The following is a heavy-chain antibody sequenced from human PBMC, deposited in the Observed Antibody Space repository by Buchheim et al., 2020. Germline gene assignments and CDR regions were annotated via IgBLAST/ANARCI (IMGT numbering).Heavy chain of an antibody. CDR2: ISYDGSNK. J-gene: IGHJ5*02. Sequence: QVQLVESGGGVVQPGRSLRLSCAASGFTFSSYGMHWVRQAPGKGLECVAVISYDGSNKYYADSVKGRFTISRDNSKNTLYLQMNSLRAEDTAVYYCAKSNWFDPWGQGTL. V-gene: IGHV3-30*18. CDR1: GFTFSSYG. CDR3: AKSNWFDP.